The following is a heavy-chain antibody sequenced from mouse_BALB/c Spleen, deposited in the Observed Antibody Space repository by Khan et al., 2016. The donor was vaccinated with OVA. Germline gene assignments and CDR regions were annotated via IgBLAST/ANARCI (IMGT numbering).Heavy chain of an antibody. D-gene: IGHD1-1*01. CDR3: ARRGLRWDFYY. V-gene: IGHV1-7*01. Sequence: QVQLQQSGAELAKPGASVKMSCKASGYTFINYWIHWVKQRPGKGLEWIGYINPSTGYTEYNQNFKDKATLTADKSSSTAYMQLGSLTSEDSAVYYCARRGLRWDFYYWGQGTPLTVSS. CDR2: INPSTGYT. J-gene: IGHJ2*01. CDR1: GYTFINYW.